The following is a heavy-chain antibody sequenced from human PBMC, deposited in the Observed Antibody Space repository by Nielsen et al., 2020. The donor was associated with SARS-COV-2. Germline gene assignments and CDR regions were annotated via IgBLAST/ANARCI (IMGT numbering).Heavy chain of an antibody. V-gene: IGHV3-30*04. CDR3: ALGGRYCSGGSCYTFDY. CDR1: GFTFSSHA. J-gene: IGHJ4*02. D-gene: IGHD2-15*01. CDR2: ISYDGTE. Sequence: LKISCATSGFTFSSHALHWVRQAPGKRLQWMAIISYDGTEHYADSVKGRFTISRDNSKNTAYLQMNSLRAEDTAVYYCALGGRYCSGGSCYTFDYWGQGTLVTVSS.